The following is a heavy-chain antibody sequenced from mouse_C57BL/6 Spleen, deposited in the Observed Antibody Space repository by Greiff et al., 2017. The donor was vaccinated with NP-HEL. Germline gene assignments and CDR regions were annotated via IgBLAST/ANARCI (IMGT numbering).Heavy chain of an antibody. Sequence: VQLQQPGAELVKPGASVKLSCKASGYTFTSYWMHWVKQRPGQGLEWIGMIHPNSGSTNYNEKFKSKATLTVDKSSSTAYMQLSSLTSEDSAVYYCQTAQGYYAMDYWGQGTSVTVSS. V-gene: IGHV1-64*01. CDR1: GYTFTSYW. J-gene: IGHJ4*01. CDR2: IHPNSGST. D-gene: IGHD3-2*02. CDR3: QTAQGYYAMDY.